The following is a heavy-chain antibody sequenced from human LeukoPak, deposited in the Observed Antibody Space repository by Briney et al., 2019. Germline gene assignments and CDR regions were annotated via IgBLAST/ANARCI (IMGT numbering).Heavy chain of an antibody. Sequence: GASVKVSCKASGYTFTGYYMHWVRQAPGQGLEWMGWINPNSGGTNYAQKFQGRVTMTRDTSISTAYMELSRLRSDDTAVYYCARELAVAGTPDAFDIWGQGTMVTVSS. CDR1: GYTFTGYY. J-gene: IGHJ3*02. CDR2: INPNSGGT. D-gene: IGHD6-19*01. CDR3: ARELAVAGTPDAFDI. V-gene: IGHV1-2*02.